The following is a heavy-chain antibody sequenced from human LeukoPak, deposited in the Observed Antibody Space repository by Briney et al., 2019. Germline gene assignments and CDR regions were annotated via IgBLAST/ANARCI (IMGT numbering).Heavy chain of an antibody. Sequence: GGSLRLSCAASGFTFSRYAMHWVRQAPGKGLEWVSSISDTGESTYYVDSAKGRFTISRDNSKNTLYLQMNTLGAEDAALYYCAKGYDILTGYFFDYWGQGTLVTVSS. V-gene: IGHV3-23*01. CDR2: ISDTGEST. D-gene: IGHD3-9*01. CDR1: GFTFSRYA. CDR3: AKGYDILTGYFFDY. J-gene: IGHJ4*02.